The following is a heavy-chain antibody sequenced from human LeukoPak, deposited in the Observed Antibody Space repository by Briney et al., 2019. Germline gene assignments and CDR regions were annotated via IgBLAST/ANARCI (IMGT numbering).Heavy chain of an antibody. CDR1: GFTFSSYW. D-gene: IGHD2-15*01. CDR2: IKQDGSEK. J-gene: IGHJ3*02. V-gene: IGHV3-7*01. CDR3: ARDQCSGGSCYSSNDAFDI. Sequence: GGSLRLSCAASGFTFSSYWMSWVRQAPGKGLEWVANIKQDGSEKYYVDSVKGRFTISRDNAKNSLHLQMNSLRAEDTAVYYCARDQCSGGSCYSSNDAFDIWGQGTMVTVSS.